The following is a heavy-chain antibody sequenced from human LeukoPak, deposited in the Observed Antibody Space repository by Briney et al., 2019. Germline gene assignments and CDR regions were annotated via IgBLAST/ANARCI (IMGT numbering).Heavy chain of an antibody. Sequence: WTSVKVSCKASGYTFTNYALHWVRQAPGQRLEWMGWTNGATGNTRFSQDFQGRLTITIDTSASIAYMDLSSLRSEDTAVNYCARSPGGNARTWLDYWGQGTLVTVSS. V-gene: IGHV1-3*02. CDR3: ARSPGGNARTWLDY. D-gene: IGHD4-23*01. CDR1: GYTFTNYA. CDR2: TNGATGNT. J-gene: IGHJ4*02.